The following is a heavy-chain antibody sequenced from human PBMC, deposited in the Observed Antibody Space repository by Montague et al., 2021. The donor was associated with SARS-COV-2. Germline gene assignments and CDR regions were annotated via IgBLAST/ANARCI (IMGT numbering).Heavy chain of an antibody. J-gene: IGHJ6*02. V-gene: IGHV4-34*01. D-gene: IGHD3-10*01. Sequence: SETLSLTCAVYGGSFSGYYWSWIRQPPGKGLEWIGEINHSGSTNYNPSLKSRVTISVDTSKNQFSLKLSSVTAADTAVYYCARVRYYGSGTSLGMDVWGQGTTSPSP. CDR1: GGSFSGYY. CDR3: ARVRYYGSGTSLGMDV. CDR2: INHSGST.